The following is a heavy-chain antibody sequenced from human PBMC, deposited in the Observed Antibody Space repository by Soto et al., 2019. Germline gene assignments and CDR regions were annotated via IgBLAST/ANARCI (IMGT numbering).Heavy chain of an antibody. CDR3: ASTTYGTVVDAWHFDL. CDR1: GGSISSGTYY. D-gene: IGHD2-15*01. Sequence: PSETLSLTCSVSGGSISSGTYYWNWIRQHPGKGLEWIGYIFYSGGTFYNPSLRSRVSISVDTSQNQVSLKLNSVTAADTAVYYCASTTYGTVVDAWHFDLWGRGTLVTVSS. CDR2: IFYSGGT. J-gene: IGHJ2*01. V-gene: IGHV4-31*03.